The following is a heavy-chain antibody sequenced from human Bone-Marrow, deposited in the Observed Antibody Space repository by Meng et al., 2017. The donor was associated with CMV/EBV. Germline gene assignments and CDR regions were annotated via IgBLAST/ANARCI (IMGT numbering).Heavy chain of an antibody. Sequence: ASVKVSCKASGYTFTGYYIHWVRQAPGQGLEWMGWINPNSGGTNYAQKFQGRVTMTRDTSISTAYMELSRLRSDDTAVYYCARVLRYYDSSPPGYWGQGTLVPVSS. CDR2: INPNSGGT. V-gene: IGHV1-2*02. D-gene: IGHD3-22*01. J-gene: IGHJ4*02. CDR1: GYTFTGYY. CDR3: ARVLRYYDSSPPGY.